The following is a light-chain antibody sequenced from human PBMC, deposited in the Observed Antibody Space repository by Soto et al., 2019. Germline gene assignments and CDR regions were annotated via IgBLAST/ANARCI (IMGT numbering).Light chain of an antibody. CDR1: QSVSSY. CDR3: QQRSNWPYT. J-gene: IGKJ2*01. V-gene: IGKV3-11*01. CDR2: DAS. Sequence: EIVLTQSPATLSLSPGERATLSYRASQSVSSYLAWYQQKPGQAPRLLIYDASNRATGIPARFSGSGSGTDFTLTISSLEPEDFAVYYCQQRSNWPYTVGQGTKVDSK.